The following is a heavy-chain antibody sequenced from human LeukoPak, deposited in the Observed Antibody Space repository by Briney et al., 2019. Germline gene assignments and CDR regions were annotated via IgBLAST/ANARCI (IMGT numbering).Heavy chain of an antibody. CDR2: IYRNGNT. Sequence: SETLSLTCAVSGFSISSGYYWGWIRQPPGKGLEWIASIYRNGNTFYNPSLQSRVTISVDTSRNQISLQLGSATAADTAVVYCARAYSRTPGDYYFDSWGQGTVVTVSS. J-gene: IGHJ4*02. CDR3: ARAYSRTPGDYYFDS. CDR1: GFSISSGYY. D-gene: IGHD4-11*01. V-gene: IGHV4-38-2*01.